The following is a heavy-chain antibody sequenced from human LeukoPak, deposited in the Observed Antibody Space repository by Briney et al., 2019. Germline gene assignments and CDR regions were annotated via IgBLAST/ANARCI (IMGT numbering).Heavy chain of an antibody. CDR1: GFTFNDYG. J-gene: IGHJ3*02. D-gene: IGHD3-22*01. Sequence: GGSLRLSCAGTGFTFNDYGMAWVRQAPGKGLEWVSSISSSSSYIYYADSVKGRFTISRDNAKNSLYLQMNSLRAEDTAVYYCARDRDSSGYSYDAFDIWGQGTMVTVSS. V-gene: IGHV3-21*01. CDR2: ISSSSSYI. CDR3: ARDRDSSGYSYDAFDI.